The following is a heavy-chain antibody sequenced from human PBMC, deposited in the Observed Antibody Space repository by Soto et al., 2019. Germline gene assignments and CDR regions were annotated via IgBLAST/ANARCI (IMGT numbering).Heavy chain of an antibody. CDR1: VGSISSGGYS. J-gene: IGHJ4*02. Sequence: QLQLQESGSGLVKPSQTLSLTCAVSVGSISSGGYSWSWIRQPPGKGLEWIGYVYHSGSSYYNPSLKSRVTISVDRSKNQFSLKLSSVTAADTAVYYFAGGIAARPLGYWGQGTLVTVSS. CDR2: VYHSGSS. D-gene: IGHD6-6*01. CDR3: AGGIAARPLGY. V-gene: IGHV4-30-2*01.